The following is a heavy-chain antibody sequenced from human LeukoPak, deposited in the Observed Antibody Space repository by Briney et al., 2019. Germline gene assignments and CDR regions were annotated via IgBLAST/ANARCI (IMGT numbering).Heavy chain of an antibody. CDR2: IIPILGIA. V-gene: IGHV1-69*02. J-gene: IGHJ4*02. CDR1: GGTFSSYT. CDR3: ARALVPAASVAY. Sequence: SVKVSCKASGGTFSSYTISWVRQAPGHGLEWMGRIIPILGIANYAQKFQGRVTVTADKSTSTAYMELSSLRSEDTAVYYCARALVPAASVAYWGQGTLVTVSS. D-gene: IGHD2-2*01.